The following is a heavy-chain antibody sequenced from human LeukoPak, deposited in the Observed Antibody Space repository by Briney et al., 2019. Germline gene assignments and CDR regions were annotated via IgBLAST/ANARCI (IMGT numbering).Heavy chain of an antibody. CDR1: GFTFDDYG. Sequence: PGGSLRLSCTASGFTFDDYGMHWVRHAPGKGLEWVLGISWNSGSIGYADSVKGRFTISRDNAKNSLYLQMNSLRAEDTALYYCAKDMGTYDSSGSDYWGQGTLVTVSS. V-gene: IGHV3-9*01. CDR2: ISWNSGSI. CDR3: AKDMGTYDSSGSDY. D-gene: IGHD3-22*01. J-gene: IGHJ4*02.